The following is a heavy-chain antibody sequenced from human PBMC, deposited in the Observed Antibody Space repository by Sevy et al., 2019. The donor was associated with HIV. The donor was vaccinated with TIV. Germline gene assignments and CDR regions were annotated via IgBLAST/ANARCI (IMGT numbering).Heavy chain of an antibody. Sequence: GGSLRLSCAASGFTFTSDYMHWVRQPPGKGLVWVSHINTDGKIIRYADSVKRRFTTSRDNAKNTLYLQMNSLRAEDTAVCYCARGSRGTFGSWGQGTLVTVSS. CDR2: INTDGKII. V-gene: IGHV3-74*01. D-gene: IGHD1-26*01. CDR3: ARGSRGTFGS. J-gene: IGHJ4*02. CDR1: GFTFTSDY.